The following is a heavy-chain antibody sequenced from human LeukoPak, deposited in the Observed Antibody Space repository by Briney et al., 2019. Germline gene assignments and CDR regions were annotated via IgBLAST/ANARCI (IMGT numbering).Heavy chain of an antibody. CDR3: ARSQITGTSSDFDY. CDR1: GYTFTGYY. V-gene: IGHV1-2*02. CDR2: INPNSGGT. Sequence: ASVTVSCTASGYTFTGYYMHWVRQAPGQGLEWMGWINPNSGGTNYAQKFQGRVTMTRDTSISTAYMELSRLRSDDTAVYYCARSQITGTSSDFDYWGQGTLVTVSS. J-gene: IGHJ4*02. D-gene: IGHD1-20*01.